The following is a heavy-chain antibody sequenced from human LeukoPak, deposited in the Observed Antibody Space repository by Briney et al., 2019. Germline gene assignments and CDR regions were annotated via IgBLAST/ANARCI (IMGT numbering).Heavy chain of an antibody. CDR3: ARGPSSQFRTDY. Sequence: PGGSLRLSCAASGFTFSSYWMNWARQAPGKGLEWVASINHNGNVNYYVDSVKGRFTISRDNAKNSLYLQMSNLRAEDTAVYYCARGPSSQFRTDYWGQGTLVTVSS. CDR1: GFTFSSYW. V-gene: IGHV3-7*04. D-gene: IGHD2-2*01. J-gene: IGHJ4*02. CDR2: INHNGNVN.